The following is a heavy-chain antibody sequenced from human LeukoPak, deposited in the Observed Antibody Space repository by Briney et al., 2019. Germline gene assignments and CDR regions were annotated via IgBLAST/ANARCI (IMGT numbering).Heavy chain of an antibody. J-gene: IGHJ4*02. CDR3: ARGASRISWPGIDY. V-gene: IGHV3-53*01. D-gene: IGHD3-3*02. Sequence: GGSLRLSCAASGFTVSSNLMTWVRQSPGRGLEWLSSSYSAGATHYADSVKGRFTISRDHSNNSVSLQMTNLRVEDTAIYYCARGASRISWPGIDYWGQGTLVTVSS. CDR2: SYSAGAT. CDR1: GFTVSSNL.